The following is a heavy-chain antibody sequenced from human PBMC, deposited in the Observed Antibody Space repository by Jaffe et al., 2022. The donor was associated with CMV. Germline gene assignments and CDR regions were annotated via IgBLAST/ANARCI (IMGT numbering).Heavy chain of an antibody. D-gene: IGHD4-17*01. CDR1: GFTFMKYA. V-gene: IGHV3-23*01. CDR3: ARSDYGFYDY. J-gene: IGHJ4*02. CDR2: ISASGGTT. Sequence: ESGGGLVQPGGSLRLSCAASGFTFMKYAMSWVRQAPGKGPEWVSAISASGGTTYYADSVKGRFTISRDNSKNTLFLQMISLRAEDTAVYYCARSDYGFYDYWGQGTLVTVSS.